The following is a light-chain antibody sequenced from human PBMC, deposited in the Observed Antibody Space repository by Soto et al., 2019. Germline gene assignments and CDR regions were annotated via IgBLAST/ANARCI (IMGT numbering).Light chain of an antibody. Sequence: ELVLTQSPGTLSLSPGERATLSCRASQSVSSSYLAWYQQKPGQAPRLLIYGASSRATGIPDRFSGSGSGTDFTLTISRLEPEDFAVYYCQQYGSSPGLTLGGGTKVDIK. V-gene: IGKV3-20*01. CDR1: QSVSSSY. J-gene: IGKJ4*01. CDR3: QQYGSSPGLT. CDR2: GAS.